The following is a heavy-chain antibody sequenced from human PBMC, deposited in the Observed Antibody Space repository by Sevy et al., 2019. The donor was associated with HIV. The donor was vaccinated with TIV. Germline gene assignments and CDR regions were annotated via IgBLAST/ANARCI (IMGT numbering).Heavy chain of an antibody. Sequence: QSQTLSLTCAISGDSVSSNSPTWNWIRQSPSRGLEWLGRTYYRSKWHSDYALSVKSRITINPDTSKNQFSLQLNSVTPEDTAVYYCARGTFDSTGYYFDYWGQGTLVTVSS. CDR1: GDSVSSNSPT. CDR2: TYYRSKWHS. CDR3: ARGTFDSTGYYFDY. V-gene: IGHV6-1*01. D-gene: IGHD3-22*01. J-gene: IGHJ4*02.